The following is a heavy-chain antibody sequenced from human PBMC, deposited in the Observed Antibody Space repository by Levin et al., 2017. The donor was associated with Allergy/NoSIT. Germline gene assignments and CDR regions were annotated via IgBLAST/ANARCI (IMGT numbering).Heavy chain of an antibody. CDR1: GGTFSSYT. CDR3: AVGTAMVFRGFDY. J-gene: IGHJ4*02. V-gene: IGHV1-69*02. CDR2: IIPILGIA. Sequence: GASVKVSCRASGGTFSSYTISWVRQAPGQGLEWMGRIIPILGIANYAQKFQGRVTITADKSTSTAYMELSSLRSEDTAVYYCAVGTAMVFRGFDYWGQGTLVTVSS. D-gene: IGHD5-18*01.